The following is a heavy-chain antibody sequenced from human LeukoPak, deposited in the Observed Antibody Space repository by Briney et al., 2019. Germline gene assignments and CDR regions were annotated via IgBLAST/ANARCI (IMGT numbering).Heavy chain of an antibody. CDR2: NNTNTGNP. Sequence: ASVKVSCKASGYTFTSYAMNWVRQAPGQGLEWMGWNNTNTGNPSYARGFTGRFVFSLDTSVSTAYLRISSLKAEDTAVYYCAREAYSSAYYFDYWGQGTLVTVSS. V-gene: IGHV7-4-1*02. J-gene: IGHJ4*02. CDR1: GYTFTSYA. D-gene: IGHD5-18*01. CDR3: AREAYSSAYYFDY.